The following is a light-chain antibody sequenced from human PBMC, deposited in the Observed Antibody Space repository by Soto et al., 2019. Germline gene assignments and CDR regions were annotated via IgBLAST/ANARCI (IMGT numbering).Light chain of an antibody. J-gene: IGKJ1*01. CDR1: QSINIW. CDR3: QEYISWMVECT. V-gene: IGKV1-5*01. CDR2: DAS. Sequence: QMCKSPSTLSASAGTIVTISCRAIQSINIWLAWYQQKAGKAPKLLIYDASTLESGVPSRFSGSGSRTEFTLTISSLQPDDFATNYCQEYISWMVECTFGQGGNVDI.